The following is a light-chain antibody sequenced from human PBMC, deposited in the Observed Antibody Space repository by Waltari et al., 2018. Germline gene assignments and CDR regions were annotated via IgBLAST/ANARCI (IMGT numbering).Light chain of an antibody. CDR1: QSISSY. V-gene: IGKV1-39*01. CDR2: AAS. CDR3: QQTYSTPFT. J-gene: IGKJ3*01. Sequence: DIQMTQSPSSLSASVGDRVTITCRASQSISSYLNWYQQKPGKVPKLLIYAASTLQSGVPSRFSGSGSGTDFTLTISSPQPEDFATYYCQQTYSTPFTFDPGTKVDIK.